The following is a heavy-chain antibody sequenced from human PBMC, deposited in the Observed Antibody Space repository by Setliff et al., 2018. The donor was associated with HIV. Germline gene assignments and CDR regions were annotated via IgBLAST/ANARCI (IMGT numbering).Heavy chain of an antibody. CDR1: GGTFSSYA. V-gene: IGHV1-69*05. CDR3: ARSLQFLEWYLDY. CDR2: IIPIFGTA. Sequence: GASVKVSCKASGGTFSSYAISWVRQAPGQGLEWMGGIIPIFGTANYAQKFQGRVTITTGESTSTAYMELSSLRSEDTAVYYCARSLQFLEWYLDYWGQGTLVTVSS. D-gene: IGHD3-3*01. J-gene: IGHJ4*02.